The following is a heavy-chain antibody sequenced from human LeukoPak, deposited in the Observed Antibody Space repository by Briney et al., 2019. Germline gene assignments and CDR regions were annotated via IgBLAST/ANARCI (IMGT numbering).Heavy chain of an antibody. CDR3: ARARYYGSGSYCDY. Sequence: GGSLRLXCAASGFTFSSYEMNWVRRAPGKGLESVSYISSSRSTIYYADSVKGRFTISRDNAKNSLYLQMNSLRAEGTAVYYCARARYYGSGSYCDYWGQGTLVTVSS. J-gene: IGHJ4*02. V-gene: IGHV3-48*03. CDR2: ISSSRSTI. CDR1: GFTFSSYE. D-gene: IGHD3-10*01.